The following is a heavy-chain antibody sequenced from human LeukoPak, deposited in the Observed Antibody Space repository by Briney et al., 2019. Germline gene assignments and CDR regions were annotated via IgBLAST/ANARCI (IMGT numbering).Heavy chain of an antibody. CDR2: IFYSGNT. J-gene: IGHJ4*02. D-gene: IGHD3-22*01. V-gene: IGHV4-39*07. CDR3: ARDRYDSSGPYYFDY. Sequence: SETLSLTCTVSGGSISRTSYYWGWIRQPPGEGLEWIGSIFYSGNTYYNPSLESRLTISADTSKNQFSLNLNSVTAADTAVYYCARDRYDSSGPYYFDYWGQGTLVTVSS. CDR1: GGSISRTSYY.